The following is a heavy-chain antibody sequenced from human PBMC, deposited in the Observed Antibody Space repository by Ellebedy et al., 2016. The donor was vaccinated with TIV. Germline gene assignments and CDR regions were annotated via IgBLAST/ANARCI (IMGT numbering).Heavy chain of an antibody. CDR1: GYTFTGYY. V-gene: IGHV1-2*04. J-gene: IGHJ4*02. D-gene: IGHD2-2*01. CDR2: INPNSGDT. CDR3: ARGGMLYCSSTYCVDC. Sequence: ASVKVSXXASGYTFTGYYIHWVRQAPGQGLEWMGWINPNSGDTKYSQKFQGWVTMTRDTSISTAYMELSRLRSDDTAVYYCARGGMLYCSSTYCVDCWGQGTLVTVSS.